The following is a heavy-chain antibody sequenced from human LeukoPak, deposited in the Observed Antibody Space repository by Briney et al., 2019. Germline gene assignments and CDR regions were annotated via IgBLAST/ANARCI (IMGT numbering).Heavy chain of an antibody. V-gene: IGHV3-30*04. J-gene: IGHJ4*02. D-gene: IGHD6-19*01. CDR2: ISYDGSNK. CDR1: GFTFSNSA. Sequence: GRSLRLSCVASGFTFSNSAMHWVRQAPGKGLEWVAFISYDGVISYDGSNKYYADSVKGRFTISRDNSKNTLYLQMNNLRAEDTAVYYCARDRGRSSDWTAVDYWGQGTLVTVS. CDR3: ARDRGRSSDWTAVDY.